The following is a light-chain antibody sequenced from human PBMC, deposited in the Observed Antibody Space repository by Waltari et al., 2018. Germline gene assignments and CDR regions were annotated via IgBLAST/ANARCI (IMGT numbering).Light chain of an antibody. CDR2: DTS. Sequence: EIVLTQSPGTLSLSPGERATLSCRASQTVRTTYLAWYQQGPGQAPTLVIHDTSSRATGIPDRFSGSGSGTDFSLTISSLGPEDFAVYYCQQYDISPLTFGGGTKVETK. CDR1: QTVRTTY. V-gene: IGKV3-20*01. J-gene: IGKJ4*01. CDR3: QQYDISPLT.